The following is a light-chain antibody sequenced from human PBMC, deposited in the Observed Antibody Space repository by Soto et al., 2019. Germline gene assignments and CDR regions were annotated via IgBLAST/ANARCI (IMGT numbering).Light chain of an antibody. Sequence: AIQMTQSPSSLSASVGDRVTITCRASQDIKNDVAWYQQKPGKAPKLLIYAASSLQSGVPSRFSGSGSGTDFTLTVSSLQPADFATYYCLQDYNYPYTFGQGTKVEI. CDR2: AAS. V-gene: IGKV1-6*01. J-gene: IGKJ2*01. CDR3: LQDYNYPYT. CDR1: QDIKND.